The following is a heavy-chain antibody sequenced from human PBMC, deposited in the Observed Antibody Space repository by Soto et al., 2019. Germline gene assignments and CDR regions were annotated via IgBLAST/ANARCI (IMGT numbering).Heavy chain of an antibody. CDR3: ARELLTDYYGSGSYYNSFDY. V-gene: IGHV3-21*01. J-gene: IGHJ4*02. D-gene: IGHD3-10*01. CDR1: GFTFSSYS. Sequence: GGSLRLSCAASGFTFSSYSMNWVRQAPGKGLEWVSSISSSSSYIYYADSVKGRFTISRDNAKNSLYLQMNSLRAEDTAVYYCARELLTDYYGSGSYYNSFDYWGQGTLVTVSS. CDR2: ISSSSSYI.